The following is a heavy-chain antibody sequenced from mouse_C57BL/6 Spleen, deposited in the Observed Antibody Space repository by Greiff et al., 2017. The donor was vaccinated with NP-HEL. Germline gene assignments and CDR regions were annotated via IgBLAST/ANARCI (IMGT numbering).Heavy chain of an antibody. CDR2: IDPETGGT. J-gene: IGHJ2*01. D-gene: IGHD2-4*01. CDR3: SYDYDRYFDY. V-gene: IGHV1-15*01. Sequence: QVQLKQSGAELVRPGASVTLSCKASGYTFTDYEMHWVKQTPVHGLEWIGAIDPETGGTAYNQKFKGKAILTADKSSSTAYMELRSLTSEDSAVYYCSYDYDRYFDYWGQGTTLTVSS. CDR1: GYTFTDYE.